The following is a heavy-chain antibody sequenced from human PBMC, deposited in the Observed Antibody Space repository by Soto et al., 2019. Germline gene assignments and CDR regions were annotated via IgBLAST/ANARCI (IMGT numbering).Heavy chain of an antibody. CDR1: GFSLSTRGVG. D-gene: IGHD6-19*01. J-gene: IGHJ3*02. CDR3: AHTITSGPTDAFDI. CDR2: LYWDAAT. Sequence: QITLKESGPTMVKPTQTLTLTCTFSGFSLSTRGVGVGWIRLPPGNALAWLALLYWDAATRYRPSLKTRLTNTKDTSKPQVLLTMTNMDPVDTATYYCAHTITSGPTDAFDIWGQGSMVFVSS. V-gene: IGHV2-5*02.